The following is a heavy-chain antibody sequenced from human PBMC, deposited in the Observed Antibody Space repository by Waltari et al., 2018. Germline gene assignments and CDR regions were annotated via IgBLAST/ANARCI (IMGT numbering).Heavy chain of an antibody. CDR3: ARDPFGAAHRYFDL. D-gene: IGHD3-16*01. CDR2: IIPSFGTA. Sequence: QVQLVQSGAEVKKPGSSVKVSCKASGGTFSSYAISWVRQAPGQGFEWMGGIIPSFGTANYAQKFQGRVTITTDEATSTAYMERSSLRSEDTAVYYCARDPFGAAHRYFDLWGRGTLVTVSS. CDR1: GGTFSSYA. J-gene: IGHJ2*01. V-gene: IGHV1-69*05.